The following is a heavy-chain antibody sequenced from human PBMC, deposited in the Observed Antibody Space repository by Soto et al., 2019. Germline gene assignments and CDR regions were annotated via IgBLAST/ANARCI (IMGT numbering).Heavy chain of an antibody. CDR3: VKGFPLMADN. CDR1: GFSFSTYV. J-gene: IGHJ4*02. CDR2: ILYDGSKE. D-gene: IGHD2-21*01. V-gene: IGHV3-30*18. Sequence: PGGSLRLSCIDSGFSFSTYVMDWVRQAPGKGLEWVARILYDGSKEFYADSVKGRFIISRDYYTNTLFLQMDTLSVEDTAVYYCVKGFPLMADNWGQGGPVTVSS.